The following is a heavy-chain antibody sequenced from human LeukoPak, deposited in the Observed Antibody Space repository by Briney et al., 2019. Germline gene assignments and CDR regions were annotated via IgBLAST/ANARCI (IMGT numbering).Heavy chain of an antibody. D-gene: IGHD3-22*01. CDR3: VKDLYYDNSGYYSGAFIY. Sequence: GGSLRLSCSASGFTFMKYAMHWVRQAPGKGLEYVSAINSNGGRTYYADSVKGRFIISRDNSKNTLYLQMSSLRVDDTAVYYCVKDLYYDNSGYYSGAFIYWGRGTLVTVSS. V-gene: IGHV3-64D*09. CDR1: GFTFMKYA. CDR2: INSNGGRT. J-gene: IGHJ4*02.